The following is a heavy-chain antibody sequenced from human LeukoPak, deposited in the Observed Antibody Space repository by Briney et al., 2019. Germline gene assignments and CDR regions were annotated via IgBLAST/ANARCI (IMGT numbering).Heavy chain of an antibody. D-gene: IGHD6-13*01. CDR1: AFTFRSFH. J-gene: IGHJ4*02. CDR3: ARDHVAAGYFDY. V-gene: IGHV3-33*01. Sequence: QSGGSLRLSCAASAFTFRSFHMHWVRQAPGKGLEWVAIIWYDGSNKYYRDSVKGRFTISRDNSKNTLYLQMNSQRAEDTAVYYCARDHVAAGYFDYWGQGTLVTVSS. CDR2: IWYDGSNK.